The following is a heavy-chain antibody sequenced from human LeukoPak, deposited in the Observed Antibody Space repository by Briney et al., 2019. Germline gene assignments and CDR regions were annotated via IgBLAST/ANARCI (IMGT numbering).Heavy chain of an antibody. V-gene: IGHV1-18*01. Sequence: ASVEVSCKASGYTFTSYGISWVRQAPGQGLEWMGWISAYNGNTNYAQKLQGRVTMTTDTSTSTAYMELRSLRSDDTAVYYCARRAYNWNYVNYYYYGMDVWGQGTTVTVSS. D-gene: IGHD1-7*01. J-gene: IGHJ6*02. CDR2: ISAYNGNT. CDR1: GYTFTSYG. CDR3: ARRAYNWNYVNYYYYGMDV.